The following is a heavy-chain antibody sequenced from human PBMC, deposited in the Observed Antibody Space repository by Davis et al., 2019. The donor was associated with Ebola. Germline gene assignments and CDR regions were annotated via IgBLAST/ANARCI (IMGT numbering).Heavy chain of an antibody. Sequence: PGGSLRLSCAASGFPFSSYAMHWDRQAPGKGLEWVAIISFDGTKTYYADSVQGRLTISRDNSKSTLYLQINSLKSEDTAVYYCAKEGVVIAVSPSYGMDVWGQGTTVTVSS. V-gene: IGHV3-30*04. J-gene: IGHJ6*02. D-gene: IGHD2-21*01. CDR2: ISFDGTKT. CDR1: GFPFSSYA. CDR3: AKEGVVIAVSPSYGMDV.